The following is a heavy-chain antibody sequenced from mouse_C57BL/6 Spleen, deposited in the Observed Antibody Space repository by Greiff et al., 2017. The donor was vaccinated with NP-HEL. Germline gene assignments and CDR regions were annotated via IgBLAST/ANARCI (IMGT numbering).Heavy chain of an antibody. Sequence: EVQRVESGPELVKPGASVKISCKASGYSFTDYNLNWVKQSNGKSLEWIGVINPNYGTTSYNQKFKGNATLTVDQSSSTAYMQLNILTSEDSAVYYCARGSKYYDGGNFDVWGTGTTVTVSS. CDR2: INPNYGTT. D-gene: IGHD2-3*01. CDR1: GYSFTDYN. J-gene: IGHJ1*03. V-gene: IGHV1-39*01. CDR3: ARGSKYYDGGNFDV.